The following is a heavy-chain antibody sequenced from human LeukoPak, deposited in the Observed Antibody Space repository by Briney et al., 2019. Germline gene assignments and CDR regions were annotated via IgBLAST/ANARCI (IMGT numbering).Heavy chain of an antibody. CDR2: ISGSGGST. CDR3: ASHEREYYYDSSGYLGY. Sequence: GGSLRLSCAASGFTLSSYAMSWVRQAPGKGLEWVSAISGSGGSTYSADSVKGRFTISRDNSKNTLYLQMNSLRAEDTAVYYCASHEREYYYDSSGYLGYWGQGTLVTVSS. CDR1: GFTLSSYA. J-gene: IGHJ4*02. D-gene: IGHD3-22*01. V-gene: IGHV3-23*01.